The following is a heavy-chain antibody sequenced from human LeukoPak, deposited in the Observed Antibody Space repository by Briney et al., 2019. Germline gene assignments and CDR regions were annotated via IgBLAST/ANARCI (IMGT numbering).Heavy chain of an antibody. D-gene: IGHD5-18*01. V-gene: IGHV4-59*01. J-gene: IGHJ4*02. CDR1: GGSISSYY. Sequence: SETLSLTCTVSGGSISSYYWSWIRQPPGKGLEWIGYIYYSGSTNYNPSLKSRVTISVDTSKSQFSLKLSSVTAADTAVYYCAREEGAMVPFDYWGQGTLVTVSS. CDR2: IYYSGST. CDR3: AREEGAMVPFDY.